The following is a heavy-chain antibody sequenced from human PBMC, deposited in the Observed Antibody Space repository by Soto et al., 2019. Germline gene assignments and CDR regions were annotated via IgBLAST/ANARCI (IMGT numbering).Heavy chain of an antibody. Sequence: GESLKISCKGSGYSFTSYWIDWVRQMPGKGLEWMGIIYPGDSDTRYSPSFQGQVTISADKSISTAYLQWSSLKASDTAMYYCARQEIAVAESYYYYGMDVWGQGTTVTVSS. J-gene: IGHJ6*02. CDR2: IYPGDSDT. V-gene: IGHV5-51*01. CDR3: ARQEIAVAESYYYYGMDV. CDR1: GYSFTSYW. D-gene: IGHD6-19*01.